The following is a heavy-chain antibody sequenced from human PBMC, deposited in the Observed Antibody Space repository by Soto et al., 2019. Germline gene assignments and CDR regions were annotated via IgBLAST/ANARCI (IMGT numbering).Heavy chain of an antibody. CDR2: ISWNSGNI. J-gene: IGHJ4*02. Sequence: EVQLVESGGGLVQPGRSLRLSCGASGFTFDDYAMHWVRQAPGKGLEWVSSISWNSGNIGYADSVKGRFLISRDNANNSLYLQMNSLRPEDTALYYCAKGSSTTNFSHFDYWGQGTLVTVSS. V-gene: IGHV3-9*01. CDR3: AKGSSTTNFSHFDY. D-gene: IGHD2-2*01. CDR1: GFTFDDYA.